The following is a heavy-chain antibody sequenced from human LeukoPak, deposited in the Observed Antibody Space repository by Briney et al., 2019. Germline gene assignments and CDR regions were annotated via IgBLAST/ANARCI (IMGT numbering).Heavy chain of an antibody. Sequence: GASVKVSCKASGYTFTGYYMHWVRQAPGQGLEWMGWINPDTGGTSYAQRFQGRVTMTRDTSISTAYMELSRLTSDDTAVYYCARVGVAILAFDIWGQGTMVTVSS. V-gene: IGHV1-2*02. D-gene: IGHD2-21*01. CDR2: INPDTGGT. CDR1: GYTFTGYY. J-gene: IGHJ3*02. CDR3: ARVGVAILAFDI.